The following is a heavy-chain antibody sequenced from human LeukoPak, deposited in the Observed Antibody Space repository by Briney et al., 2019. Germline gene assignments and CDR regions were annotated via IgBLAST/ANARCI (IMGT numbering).Heavy chain of an antibody. D-gene: IGHD1-26*01. Sequence: PGGSLRLSCAASGFSFSSYGMHWVRQAPGKGLEWVAVISYDGSNKYYADSVKGRFTISRDSSKNTLYLQMNSLRAEDTAVYYCARTDIVGAKEYYFDYWGQGTLVTVSS. J-gene: IGHJ4*02. CDR3: ARTDIVGAKEYYFDY. CDR2: ISYDGSNK. V-gene: IGHV3-30*03. CDR1: GFSFSSYG.